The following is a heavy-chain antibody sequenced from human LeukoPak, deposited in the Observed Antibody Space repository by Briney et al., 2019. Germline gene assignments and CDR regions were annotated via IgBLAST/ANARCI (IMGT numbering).Heavy chain of an antibody. CDR1: GGSFSGYY. Sequence: PSETLSLACAVYGGSFSGYYWSWIRQPPGKGREWMGEINHSGSTNYTPSLKSRVTISVDTSKNQFSLKLSSVTAADTAVYYCARTSGVDYCSSTSCYYDYWGQGTLVTVSS. CDR2: INHSGST. V-gene: IGHV4-34*01. J-gene: IGHJ4*02. CDR3: ARTSGVDYCSSTSCYYDY. D-gene: IGHD2-2*01.